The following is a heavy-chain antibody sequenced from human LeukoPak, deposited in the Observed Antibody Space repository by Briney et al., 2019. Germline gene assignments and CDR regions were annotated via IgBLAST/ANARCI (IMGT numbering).Heavy chain of an antibody. CDR2: IDTDGSST. CDR1: GFTFSSYW. CDR3: VSTPDDYGDYGDYGD. V-gene: IGHV3-74*01. D-gene: IGHD4-17*01. Sequence: PGGSLRLSCAASGFTFSSYWMHWVRQAPGKGLVWVSRIDTDGSSTNYADSVKGRFTISRDNAKNTLYLQVNSLRAEDTAVYYCVSTPDDYGDYGDYGDWGQGTLVTVSS. J-gene: IGHJ4*02.